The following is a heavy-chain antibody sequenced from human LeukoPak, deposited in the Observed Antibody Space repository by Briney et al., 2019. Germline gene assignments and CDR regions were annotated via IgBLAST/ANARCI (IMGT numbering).Heavy chain of an antibody. CDR1: GFTFSTYS. V-gene: IGHV3-30-3*01. CDR2: ISGDGNIK. D-gene: IGHD2-2*01. J-gene: IGHJ4*02. Sequence: GGSLRLSCAASGFTFSTYSMHWVRQAPGKGLEWVAVISGDGNIKWTADSVKGRFTISRDNSKNTLYLQMNSLRAEDTAVYYCAREDPYIVALPADGRYFDCWGQGTLVAVSS. CDR3: AREDPYIVALPADGRYFDC.